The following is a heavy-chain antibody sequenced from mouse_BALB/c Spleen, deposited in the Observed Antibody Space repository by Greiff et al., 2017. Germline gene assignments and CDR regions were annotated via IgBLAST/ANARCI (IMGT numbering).Heavy chain of an antibody. CDR1: GFTFTDYY. V-gene: IGHV7-3*02. CDR3: ARDGFYYYGSSYYFDY. D-gene: IGHD1-1*01. Sequence: EVQGVESGGGLVQPGGSLRLSCATSGFTFTDYYMSWVRQPPGKALEWLGFIRNKANGYTTEYSASVKGRFTISRDNSQSILYLQMNTLRAEDSATYYCARDGFYYYGSSYYFDYWGQGTTLTVSS. CDR2: IRNKANGYTT. J-gene: IGHJ2*01.